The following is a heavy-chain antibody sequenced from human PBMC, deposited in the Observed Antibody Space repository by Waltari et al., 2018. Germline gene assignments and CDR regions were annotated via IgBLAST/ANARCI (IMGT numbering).Heavy chain of an antibody. D-gene: IGHD2-8*02. CDR2: IYHSGRT. CDR3: ARRPYGTGGVCYTFILDY. Sequence: QVQLQESGPGLVKPSGTLSLTCSVSGGSISSSNWGSWVRQPPGQGLEWIGEIYHSGRTNYNPSLKSRVTISVDKSKNQFSLKLSSVTAADTAVYYCARRPYGTGGVCYTFILDYWGQGTLVTVSS. V-gene: IGHV4-4*02. CDR1: GGSISSSNW. J-gene: IGHJ4*02.